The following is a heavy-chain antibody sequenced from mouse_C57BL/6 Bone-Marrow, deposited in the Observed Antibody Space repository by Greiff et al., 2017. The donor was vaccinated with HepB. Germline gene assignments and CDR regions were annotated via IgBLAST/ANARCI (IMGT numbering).Heavy chain of an antibody. CDR1: GFTFSDYY. J-gene: IGHJ2*01. Sequence: EVKLVESEGGLVQPGSSMKLSCTASGFTFSDYYMAWVRQVPEKGLEWVANINYDGSSTYYLDALKSRFIISRDNAKNILYLQMSSLKSEDTATYYCARSPNLLLQDYWGQGTTLTVSS. V-gene: IGHV5-16*01. CDR3: ARSPNLLLQDY. CDR2: INYDGSST. D-gene: IGHD1-1*01.